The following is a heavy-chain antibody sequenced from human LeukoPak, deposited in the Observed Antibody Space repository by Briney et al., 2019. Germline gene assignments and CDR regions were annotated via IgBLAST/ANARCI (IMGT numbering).Heavy chain of an antibody. CDR1: GCTFSSYA. D-gene: IGHD2-8*01. J-gene: IGHJ4*02. CDR3: ARGPYDVLMVYAFDY. CDR2: IIPIFGTA. V-gene: IGHV1-69*05. Sequence: SVKVSCKASGCTFSSYAISWVRQAPGQGLEWMGGIIPIFGTANYAQKFQDRVTITTDESTSTAYMELSSLRSEDTAVYYCARGPYDVLMVYAFDYWGQGTLVTVSS.